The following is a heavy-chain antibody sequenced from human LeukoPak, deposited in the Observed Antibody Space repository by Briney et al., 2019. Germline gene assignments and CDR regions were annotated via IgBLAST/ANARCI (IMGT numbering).Heavy chain of an antibody. CDR1: GFTFSSYA. D-gene: IGHD3/OR15-3a*01. V-gene: IGHV3-64*04. CDR2: ISSDGSST. J-gene: IGHJ4*02. Sequence: GGSLRLSCSASGFTFSSYALHWVRQAPGKGLEYVSAISSDGSSTSYADSVKGRFTISRDNAKNTLYLQMNSLRAEDTAVYYCARLDLAGNIDYWGQGTLVTVSS. CDR3: ARLDLAGNIDY.